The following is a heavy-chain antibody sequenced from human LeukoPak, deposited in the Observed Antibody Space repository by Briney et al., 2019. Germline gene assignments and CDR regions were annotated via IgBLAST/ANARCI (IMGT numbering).Heavy chain of an antibody. V-gene: IGHV4-61*08. CDR3: ARWGEAFDL. D-gene: IGHD3-16*01. CDR1: GGSISSGGYY. Sequence: SETLSLTCTVSGGSISSGGYYWSWIRQPPGKGLEWIGYIYTSGSTNYNPSLKSRVTMSVDTSNNQVSLKLTSVTAADTAVYYCARWGEAFDLWGQGTMVTVSS. CDR2: IYTSGST. J-gene: IGHJ3*01.